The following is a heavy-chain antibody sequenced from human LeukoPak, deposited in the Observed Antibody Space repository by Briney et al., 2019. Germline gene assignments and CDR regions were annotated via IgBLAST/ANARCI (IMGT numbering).Heavy chain of an antibody. CDR1: GFTFDDYT. Sequence: TGGSLRLSCAASGFTFDDYTMHWVRQAPGKGLEWVSLISWDGGSTYYADSVKGRFTISRDNSKNSLYLQMNSLRAEDTALYYCAKVHDYGPGWSYFDYWGQGTLVTVSS. V-gene: IGHV3-43D*03. CDR3: AKVHDYGPGWSYFDY. J-gene: IGHJ4*02. D-gene: IGHD4-17*01. CDR2: ISWDGGST.